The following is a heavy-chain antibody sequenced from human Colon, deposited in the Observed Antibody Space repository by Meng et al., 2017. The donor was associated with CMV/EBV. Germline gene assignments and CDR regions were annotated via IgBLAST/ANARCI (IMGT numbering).Heavy chain of an antibody. CDR2: ITPFNGNT. Sequence: SVKVSCKASGYTFTYRYLHWVRQAPGQALEWIGWITPFNGNTNYAQKFQDRVTITRDRSMSTAYMELSSLRSEDTAMYYCLTTGKGHDAFDIWGQGTMVTVSS. D-gene: IGHD4-11*01. CDR1: GYTFTYRY. CDR3: LTTGKGHDAFDI. J-gene: IGHJ3*02. V-gene: IGHV1-45*02.